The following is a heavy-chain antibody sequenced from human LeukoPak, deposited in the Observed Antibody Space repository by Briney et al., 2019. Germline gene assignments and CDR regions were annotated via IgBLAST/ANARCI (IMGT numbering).Heavy chain of an antibody. D-gene: IGHD1-26*01. CDR1: GFSFSDYG. CDR2: ISYDGSKK. CDR3: TKGYSGSYLDLAFDI. Sequence: GVSLRLSCAASGFSFSDYGMHWVRQPPGKGLEWVAVISYDGSKKYYADSVKGRFTTSRDNSKNTLYLQLNGLRADDTAVYYCTKGYSGSYLDLAFDIWGQGTMVTVSS. V-gene: IGHV3-30*18. J-gene: IGHJ3*02.